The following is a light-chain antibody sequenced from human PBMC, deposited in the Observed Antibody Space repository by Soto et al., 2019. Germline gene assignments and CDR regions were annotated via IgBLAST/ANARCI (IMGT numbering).Light chain of an antibody. J-gene: IGLJ2*01. CDR3: SSYADNDKLI. CDR1: SSDVGGYNY. V-gene: IGLV2-8*01. CDR2: EVS. Sequence: QSALTQPPSASGSPGQSVTISCTGTSSDVGGYNYVSWYQQHPGKVPKLMIYEVSQRPSGVPDRFSGSKSGNTASLTVSGLQAEDEADYYCSSYADNDKLIFGGGTQLTVL.